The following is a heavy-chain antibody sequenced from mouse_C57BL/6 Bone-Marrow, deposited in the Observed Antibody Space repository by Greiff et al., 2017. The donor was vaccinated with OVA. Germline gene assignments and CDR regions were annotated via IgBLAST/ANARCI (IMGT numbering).Heavy chain of an antibody. J-gene: IGHJ4*01. D-gene: IGHD2-14*01. V-gene: IGHV4-1*01. CDR1: GIDFSRYW. CDR2: INPDSSTI. Sequence: EVKLLQSGGGLVQPGGSLKLSCAASGIDFSRYWMSWVRRAPGKGLEWIGEINPDSSTINYAPSLKDKFIISRDNAKNTLYLQMSKVRSEDTALYYCARPLYYRAMDYWGQGTSVTVSS. CDR3: ARPLYYRAMDY.